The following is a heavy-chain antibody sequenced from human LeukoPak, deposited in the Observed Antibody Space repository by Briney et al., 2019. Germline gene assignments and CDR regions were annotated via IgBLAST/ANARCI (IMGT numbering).Heavy chain of an antibody. CDR3: ARVPIATSRGWPLDY. V-gene: IGHV3-23*01. J-gene: IGHJ4*02. CDR2: ISGSGDST. D-gene: IGHD6-19*01. Sequence: GGSLRLSCAASGFTFSSYAMSWVRQTPGKGLERVSAISGSGDSTYYVDSVKGRFTISRDNSKNTLYPQMNSLRGQDTAVYYCARVPIATSRGWPLDYWGQGTLVTVSS. CDR1: GFTFSSYA.